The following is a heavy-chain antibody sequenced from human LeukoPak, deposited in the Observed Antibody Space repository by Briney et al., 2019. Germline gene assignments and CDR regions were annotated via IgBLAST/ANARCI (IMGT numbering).Heavy chain of an antibody. Sequence: SETLSLTCAVYGGSFSGYYWSWIRQPPGKGLEWIGEINHSGSTNYNPSLKSRVTISVDTSKHQFSLKLSSVTAADTAVYYCARGGEDCSGGSCFPYYYYYYCMDVWGKGTTVTISS. D-gene: IGHD2-15*01. CDR3: ARGGEDCSGGSCFPYYYYYYCMDV. V-gene: IGHV4-34*01. CDR1: GGSFSGYY. CDR2: INHSGST. J-gene: IGHJ6*03.